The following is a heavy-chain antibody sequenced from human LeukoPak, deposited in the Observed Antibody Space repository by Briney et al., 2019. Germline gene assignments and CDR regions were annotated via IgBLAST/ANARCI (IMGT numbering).Heavy chain of an antibody. V-gene: IGHV3-74*01. CDR2: ITSDGSPT. CDR1: GFSLSDYG. J-gene: IGHJ4*01. D-gene: IGHD3-16*01. CDR3: AGAYIWGRLF. Sequence: GGSLRLSCVGSGFSLSDYGMHWVRQTPGKGLMWVSRITSDGSPTWYADSVKGRFTVSRDNAKNTLFLEMNSLRDEDTAVYYCAGAYIWGRLFWGQGTLVRVSS.